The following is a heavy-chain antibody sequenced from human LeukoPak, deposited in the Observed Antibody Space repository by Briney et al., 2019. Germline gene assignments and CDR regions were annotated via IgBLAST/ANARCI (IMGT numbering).Heavy chain of an antibody. Sequence: SQTLSLTCAISGDSVSSNSGAWNWIRQSPSRGLEWLGRTYYRSKWHNDYAISVKSRIIINSDTSKNQFSLQLNSVTPEDTAVYYCTRDVGPYHGMDVWGQGTTVTVSS. V-gene: IGHV6-1*01. CDR2: TYYRSKWHN. D-gene: IGHD3-10*01. CDR1: GDSVSSNSGA. J-gene: IGHJ6*02. CDR3: TRDVGPYHGMDV.